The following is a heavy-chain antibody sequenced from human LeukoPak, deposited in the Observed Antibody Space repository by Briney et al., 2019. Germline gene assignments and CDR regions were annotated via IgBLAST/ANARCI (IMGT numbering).Heavy chain of an antibody. Sequence: ASVKVSCKVSGYTLTELSMHWVRQAPGKGLEWMGGFDPEDGETIYAQKFQGRVAMTEDTSTDTAYMELSSLRSEDTAVYYCAMWVYYYDSSGYPFDYWGQGTLVTVSS. V-gene: IGHV1-24*01. CDR3: AMWVYYYDSSGYPFDY. J-gene: IGHJ4*02. CDR1: GYTLTELS. D-gene: IGHD3-22*01. CDR2: FDPEDGET.